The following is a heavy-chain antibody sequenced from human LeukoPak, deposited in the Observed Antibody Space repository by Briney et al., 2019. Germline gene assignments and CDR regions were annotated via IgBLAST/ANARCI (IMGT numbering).Heavy chain of an antibody. Sequence: SETLSLSCTVSGGSISSSNYYWGWDRQPPGKGLEWIATIYYSESTYYSPSLRSRVTISVDTSKNHFSLKLTSVTAADTAGYYCARHASVSGNWPRPLDYWGQGSLVTVSS. CDR1: GGSISSSNYY. CDR2: IYYSEST. CDR3: ARHASVSGNWPRPLDY. D-gene: IGHD3-3*01. V-gene: IGHV4-39*01. J-gene: IGHJ4*02.